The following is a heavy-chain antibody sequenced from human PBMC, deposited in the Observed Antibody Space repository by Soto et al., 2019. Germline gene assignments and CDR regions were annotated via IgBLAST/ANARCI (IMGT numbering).Heavy chain of an antibody. CDR3: ATFLFGSNNESLYYFDY. J-gene: IGHJ4*02. D-gene: IGHD1-1*01. V-gene: IGHV1-46*01. CDR2: INPSGGST. CDR1: GYTFTSYY. Sequence: GASVKASCKASGYTFTSYYMHWVRQAPGQGLEWMGIINPSGGSTSYAQKFQGRVTMTRDTSTSTVYMELSSLRSEDTAVYYCATFLFGSNNESLYYFDYWGQGTLVTVSS.